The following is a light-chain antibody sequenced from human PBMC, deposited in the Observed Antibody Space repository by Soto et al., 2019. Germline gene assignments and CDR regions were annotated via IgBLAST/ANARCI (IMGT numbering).Light chain of an antibody. CDR2: GAT. V-gene: IGKV3-20*01. CDR3: QQYGSSP. J-gene: IGKJ4*01. Sequence: EIVLTQSPGTLSLSPVERATLSCRASQSVSSSYLAWYQQKPGQAPRLLIYGATSRATGIPDRFSGSGSGTDFTLTISRLEPEDFAVYYCQQYGSSPFGGGTKV. CDR1: QSVSSSY.